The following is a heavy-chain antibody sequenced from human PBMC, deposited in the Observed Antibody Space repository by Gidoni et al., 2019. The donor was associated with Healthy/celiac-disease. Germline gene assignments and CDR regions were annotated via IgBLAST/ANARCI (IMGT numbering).Heavy chain of an antibody. CDR1: GGSISSSSYY. CDR3: ARQDSSGWYGY. V-gene: IGHV4-39*01. J-gene: IGHJ4*02. Sequence: QLQLQESGPGLVKPSETLSLTCTVSGGSISSSSYYWGWIRQPPGKGLEWIGSSYYSGCTYYNPSLKRRVTISVDTSKNQCSLKLSSVTAADTAVYYCARQDSSGWYGYWGQGTLVTVSS. CDR2: SYYSGCT. D-gene: IGHD6-19*01.